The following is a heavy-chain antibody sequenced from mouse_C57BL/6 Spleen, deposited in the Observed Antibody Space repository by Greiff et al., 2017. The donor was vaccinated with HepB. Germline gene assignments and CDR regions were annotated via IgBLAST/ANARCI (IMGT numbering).Heavy chain of an antibody. V-gene: IGHV10-1*01. CDR2: IRSKSNNYAT. Sequence: EVQLMESGGGLVQPKGSLKLSCAASGFSFNTYAMNWVRQAPGKGLEWVARIRSKSNNYATYYADSVKDRFTISRDDSESMLYLQMNNLKTEDTAMYYCVSYYDYDGVAYWGQGTLVTVSA. D-gene: IGHD2-4*01. CDR1: GFSFNTYA. J-gene: IGHJ3*01. CDR3: VSYYDYDGVAY.